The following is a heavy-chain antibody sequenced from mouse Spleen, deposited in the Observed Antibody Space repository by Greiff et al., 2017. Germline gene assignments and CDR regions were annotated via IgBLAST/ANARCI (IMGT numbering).Heavy chain of an antibody. V-gene: IGHV1-26*01. D-gene: IGHD1-1*01. CDR2: INPNNGGT. Sequence: EVQLQQSGPELVKPGASVKISCKASGYTFTDYYMNWVKQSHGKSLEWIGDINPNNGGTSYNQKFKGKATLTVDKSSSTAYMELRSLTSEDSAVYYCARYYYGQFAYWGQGTLVTVSA. CDR3: ARYYYGQFAY. J-gene: IGHJ3*01. CDR1: GYTFTDYY.